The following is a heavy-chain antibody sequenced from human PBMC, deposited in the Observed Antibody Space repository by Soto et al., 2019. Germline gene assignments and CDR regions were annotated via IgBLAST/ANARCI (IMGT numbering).Heavy chain of an antibody. D-gene: IGHD6-19*01. V-gene: IGHV3-23*05. CDR3: AKNSGWSTA. CDR2: IDGTSTFS. J-gene: IGHJ5*02. Sequence: PWGSLRLSCVASGFTFSNNDMTWVRQAPGKGLEWVSTIDGTSTFSNYADSVEGRFTISRDNSRNTVYLQMNSLRADDTAVYYCAKNSGWSTAWGQGTLVTVSS. CDR1: GFTFSNND.